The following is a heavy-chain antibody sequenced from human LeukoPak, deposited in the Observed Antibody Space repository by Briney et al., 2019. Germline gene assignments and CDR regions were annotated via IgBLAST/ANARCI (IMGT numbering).Heavy chain of an antibody. CDR1: GFTFSSYW. J-gene: IGHJ3*01. V-gene: IGHV3-74*01. CDR3: AKFADPGV. CDR2: IKSDGSIT. Sequence: VGSLRLSCAASGFTFSSYWMHWVRQAPGKGLVWVSRIKSDGSITTYADSVKGRFTISRDNAKNTLYLQMNSLRAEDTAVYYCAKFADPGVWGQGTMVTVSS. D-gene: IGHD7-27*01.